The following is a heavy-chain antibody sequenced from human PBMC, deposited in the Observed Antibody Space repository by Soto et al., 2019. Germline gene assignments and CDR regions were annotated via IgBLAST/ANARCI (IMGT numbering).Heavy chain of an antibody. V-gene: IGHV1-3*01. CDR2: INAGNGHT. CDR1: GYTFTSYA. CDR3: TTQAVSGSDYFDY. D-gene: IGHD3-10*01. J-gene: IGHJ4*02. Sequence: ASVKVSCNASGYTFTSYAMHWVRQAHGQRLEWMGWINAGNGHTKYSQKLQGRVTITRDTSASTAYMELSSLRSEDPAVYYCTTQAVSGSDYFDYWGQGTPVTVSS.